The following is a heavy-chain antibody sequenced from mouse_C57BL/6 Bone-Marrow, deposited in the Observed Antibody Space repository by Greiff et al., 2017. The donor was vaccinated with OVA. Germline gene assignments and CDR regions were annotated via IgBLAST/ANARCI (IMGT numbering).Heavy chain of an antibody. CDR2: IYPGDGDT. J-gene: IGHJ1*03. Sequence: QVQLQQSGPELVKPGASVKISCKASGYAFSSSWMNWVKQRPGKGLEWIGRIYPGDGDTNYNGKFKGKATLTADKSSSTAYMQLSSRTSEDSAVYFCARYYYGSSFYWYFDVWGTGTTVTVSS. CDR3: ARYYYGSSFYWYFDV. D-gene: IGHD1-1*01. CDR1: GYAFSSSW. V-gene: IGHV1-82*01.